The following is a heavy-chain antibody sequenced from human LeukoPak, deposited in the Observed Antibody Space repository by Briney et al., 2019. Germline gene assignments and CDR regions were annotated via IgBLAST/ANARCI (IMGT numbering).Heavy chain of an antibody. D-gene: IGHD1-26*01. J-gene: IGHJ4*02. Sequence: GGSLRLSCTASGFTFKNYRMTWVRQAPGKGLEWVASMKDDGNEIQYVDSVKGRFTISRDNARNSLYLQMNNLRAEDTAVYYCARNRATNDYWGQGTLVTVSS. CDR3: ARNRATNDY. V-gene: IGHV3-7*01. CDR1: GFTFKNYR. CDR2: MKDDGNEI.